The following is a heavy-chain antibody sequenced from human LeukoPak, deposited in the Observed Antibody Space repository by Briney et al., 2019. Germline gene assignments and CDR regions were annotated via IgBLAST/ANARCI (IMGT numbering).Heavy chain of an antibody. CDR1: GFTFSNYG. V-gene: IGHV3-30*19. CDR3: ARALDATITTRPGGANFDY. J-gene: IGHJ4*02. Sequence: GGSLRLSCAASGFTFSNYGMHWVRQTPVTRQTPVTGLEWLSVIYETNAYQADSAKGRFVISRDNFKNTLYLQLNSLRAEDTAVYYCARALDATITTRPGGANFDYWGQGTLVTVSS. D-gene: IGHD6-6*01. CDR2: IYETNA.